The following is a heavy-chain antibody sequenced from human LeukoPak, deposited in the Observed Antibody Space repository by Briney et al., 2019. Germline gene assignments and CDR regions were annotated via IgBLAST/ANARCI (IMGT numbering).Heavy chain of an antibody. CDR1: GYSFTSYW. D-gene: IGHD2-15*01. Sequence: GESLQISCQGSGYSFTSYWIGWVRQMPGKGLEWMGIIHSGDSNAKYSPSFQGRVTISADKSINTAYLQWSALKASDTAMYYCARLYRYCSGGDCYPYYFDNWGQGTLVTVSS. J-gene: IGHJ4*02. CDR2: IHSGDSNA. CDR3: ARLYRYCSGGDCYPYYFDN. V-gene: IGHV5-51*01.